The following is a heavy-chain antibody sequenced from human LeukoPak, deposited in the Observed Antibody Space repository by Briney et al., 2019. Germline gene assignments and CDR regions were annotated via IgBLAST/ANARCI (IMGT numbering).Heavy chain of an antibody. CDR3: AKDLVDQLTLIMDTAMGPGDYYYGMDV. CDR2: ISYDGSNK. Sequence: PGGSLRLSCAASGFTFSSYAMHWVRQAPGKGLEWVAVISYDGSNKYYADSVKGRFTISRDNSKNTLYLQMNSLRAEDTAVYYCAKDLVDQLTLIMDTAMGPGDYYYGMDVWGQGTTVTVSS. CDR1: GFTFSSYA. J-gene: IGHJ6*02. D-gene: IGHD5-18*01. V-gene: IGHV3-30-3*01.